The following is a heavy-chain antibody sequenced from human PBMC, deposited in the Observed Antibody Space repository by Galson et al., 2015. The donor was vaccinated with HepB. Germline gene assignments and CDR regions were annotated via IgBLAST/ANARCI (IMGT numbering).Heavy chain of an antibody. CDR3: ARADYGAPSGYYFDY. J-gene: IGHJ4*02. Sequence: SVKVSCKASGGTFSSYAISWVRQAPGQGLEWMGGIIPIFGTANYAQKFQGRVTITADESTSTAYMELSSLRSEDTAVYYCARADYGAPSGYYFDYWGQGTLVTVSS. V-gene: IGHV1-69*13. D-gene: IGHD4-17*01. CDR2: IIPIFGTA. CDR1: GGTFSSYA.